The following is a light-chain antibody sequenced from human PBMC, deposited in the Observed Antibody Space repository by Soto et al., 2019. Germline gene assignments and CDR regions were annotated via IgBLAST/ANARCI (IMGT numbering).Light chain of an antibody. Sequence: QSVLTQPPSVSGAPGQRVTISCTGSSSNIGAGYDVHWYQHLPGTAPKLLIYGNSNRPSGVPDRFPGSKSGTSASLAITGLQAEDEADYYCQSYDSSLSVLYVFGTGTKVTVL. CDR1: SSNIGAGYD. CDR2: GNS. J-gene: IGLJ1*01. CDR3: QSYDSSLSVLYV. V-gene: IGLV1-40*01.